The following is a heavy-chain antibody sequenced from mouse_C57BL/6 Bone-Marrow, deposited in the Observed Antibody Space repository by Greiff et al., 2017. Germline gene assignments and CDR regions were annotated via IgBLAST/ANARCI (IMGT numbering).Heavy chain of an antibody. CDR3: ASAHRDV. CDR1: VFHIKHTY. J-gene: IGHJ1*03. V-gene: IGHV14-3*01. CDR2: IDPAYGNT. Sequence: EVQLQQSVAELVRPGASVKLSCTASVFHIKHTYMLWVKQRPAQRLEWIGRIDPAYGNTKYAPKFQGKATITADTSSNTAYLQLSSLTSEDTAIYYCASAHRDVWGTGTTVTVSS.